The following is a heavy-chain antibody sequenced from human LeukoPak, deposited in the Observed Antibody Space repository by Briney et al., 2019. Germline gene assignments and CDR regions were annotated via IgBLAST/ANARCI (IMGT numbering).Heavy chain of an antibody. CDR3: ARLLRQLWWVMDV. J-gene: IGHJ6*03. CDR1: GGSITIYY. CDR2: IYTSGST. Sequence: SETLSLTCTVSGGSITIYYWSWIRQPAGKGLEWIGRIYTSGSTNYNPSLKSRVTMSVDTSKNQFSLKLSSVTAADTAVYYCARLLRQLWWVMDVWGKGTTVTVSS. V-gene: IGHV4-4*07. D-gene: IGHD5-18*01.